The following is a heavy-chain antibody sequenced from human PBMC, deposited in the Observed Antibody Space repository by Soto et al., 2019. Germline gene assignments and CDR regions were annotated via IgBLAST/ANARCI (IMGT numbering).Heavy chain of an antibody. D-gene: IGHD6-13*01. CDR3: ARGGSSSWWGGKYNWFDP. Sequence: PSETLSLTCTVSGGSISSSSYYWGSIRQPPGKGLEWIGSAYYSGSTNYNPSLKSRVTISVDTSKNRFSLKLSSVTAADTAVYYCARGGSSSWWGGKYNWFDPWGQGTLVTVSS. J-gene: IGHJ5*02. CDR1: GGSISSSSYY. CDR2: AYYSGST. V-gene: IGHV4-39*07.